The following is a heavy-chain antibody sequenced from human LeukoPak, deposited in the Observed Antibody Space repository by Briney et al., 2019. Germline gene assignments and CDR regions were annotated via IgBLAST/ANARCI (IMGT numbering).Heavy chain of an antibody. CDR2: IYHSGST. V-gene: IGHV4-38-2*02. Sequence: PSETLSLTCTVSGYSISSGYYWGWIRQPPGKGLEWIGSIYHSGSTYYNPSLKSRVTISVDTSKNQFSLKLSSVTAADTAVYYCATSYGSGSYYKSYYWGQGTLVTVSS. J-gene: IGHJ4*02. CDR3: ATSYGSGSYYKSYY. CDR1: GYSISSGYY. D-gene: IGHD3-10*01.